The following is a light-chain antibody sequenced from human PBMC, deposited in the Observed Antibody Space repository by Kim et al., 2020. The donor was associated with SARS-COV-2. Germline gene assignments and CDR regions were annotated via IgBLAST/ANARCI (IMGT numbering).Light chain of an antibody. CDR3: QQRSNWPPYT. Sequence: LSPGERATHSCRASQSVSSYLAWYQQKPGQAPRLLIYDASNRATGIPARFSGSGSGTDFTLTISSLEPEDCAVYYCQQRSNWPPYTFGQGTKLEI. CDR1: QSVSSY. J-gene: IGKJ2*01. CDR2: DAS. V-gene: IGKV3-11*01.